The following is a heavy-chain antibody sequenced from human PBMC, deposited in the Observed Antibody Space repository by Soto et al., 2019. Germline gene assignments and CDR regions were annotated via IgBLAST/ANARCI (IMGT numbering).Heavy chain of an antibody. CDR1: GYTFTSYY. V-gene: IGHV1-46*01. Sequence: ASVKVSCKASGYTFTSYYVHWVRQAPGQGLEWMGIINPSGGSTSYAQKFQGRVTMSRDTSTSTVYMELSSLRSEDTAVYYCAGDPGGSGSYYRSDAFDIWGQGTMVTVSS. CDR2: INPSGGST. D-gene: IGHD1-26*01. J-gene: IGHJ3*02. CDR3: AGDPGGSGSYYRSDAFDI.